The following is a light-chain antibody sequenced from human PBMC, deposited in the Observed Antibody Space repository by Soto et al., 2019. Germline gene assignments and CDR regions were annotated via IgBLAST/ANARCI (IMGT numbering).Light chain of an antibody. V-gene: IGLV1-44*01. Sequence: QSALTQPPSASGTPGQMVTISCSGTSSNIGSNTVNWYQQLPGMAPKLLIYNNSQRPSGVPDRFSGSKSGTSASLAISGLQSEDEADYYCAAWDTSLRGLEFGGGTKLTVL. J-gene: IGLJ2*01. CDR2: NNS. CDR3: AAWDTSLRGLE. CDR1: SSNIGSNT.